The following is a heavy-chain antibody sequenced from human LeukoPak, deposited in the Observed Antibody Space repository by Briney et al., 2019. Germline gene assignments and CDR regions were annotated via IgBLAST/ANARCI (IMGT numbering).Heavy chain of an antibody. D-gene: IGHD3-9*01. J-gene: IGHJ4*02. CDR1: GGSISSSSCY. V-gene: IGHV4-39*01. CDR3: ARQDRGYDILTGYYGGGVDY. CDR2: IYYSGST. Sequence: SETLSLTCTVSGGSISSSSCYWGWIRQPPGKGLEWIGSIYYSGSTYYNPSLKSRVTISVYTSKNQFSLKLSSVTAPDTAVYYCARQDRGYDILTGYYGGGVDYWGQGTLVTVSS.